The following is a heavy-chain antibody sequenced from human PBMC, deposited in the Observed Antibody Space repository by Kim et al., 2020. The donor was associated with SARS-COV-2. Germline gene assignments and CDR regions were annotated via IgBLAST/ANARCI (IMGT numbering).Heavy chain of an antibody. CDR3: ARTTVQGNDYYYMDV. CDR2: ISGSNGHT. CDR1: GYTFTSYG. J-gene: IGHJ6*03. V-gene: IGHV1-18*01. D-gene: IGHD1-1*01. Sequence: ASVKVSCKASGYTFTSYGVSWVRQAPGQGLEWMGWISGSNGHTKYAQSLQGRVTVTTDIATSTAYMDLSSLRSDDTAVYFCARTTVQGNDYYYMDVWGKGTTVTVSS.